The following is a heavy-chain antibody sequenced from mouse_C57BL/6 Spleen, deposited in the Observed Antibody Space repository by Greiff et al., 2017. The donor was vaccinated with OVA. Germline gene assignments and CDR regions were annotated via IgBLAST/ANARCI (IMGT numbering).Heavy chain of an antibody. J-gene: IGHJ3*01. CDR1: GYSFTGYY. Sequence: VQLKESGPELVKPGASVKISCKASGYSFTGYYMNWVKQSPEKSLEWIGEINPSTGGTTYNQKFKAKATLTVDKSSSTAYMQLKSLTSEDSAVYYCARNYYYGSSLFAYWGQGTLVTVSA. V-gene: IGHV1-42*01. D-gene: IGHD1-1*01. CDR2: INPSTGGT. CDR3: ARNYYYGSSLFAY.